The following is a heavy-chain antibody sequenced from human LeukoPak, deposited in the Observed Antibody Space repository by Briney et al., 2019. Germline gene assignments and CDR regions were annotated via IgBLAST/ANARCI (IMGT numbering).Heavy chain of an antibody. V-gene: IGHV3-30*18. CDR3: AKDVDIVVVVAPSCYPFDP. D-gene: IGHD2-15*01. J-gene: IGHJ5*02. CDR2: ISYDGSNK. CDR1: GFTFSSYG. Sequence: PGRSLRLSCAASGFTFSSYGMHWVRQAPGKGLEWVAVISYDGSNKYYADSVKGRFTISRDNSKNTLYLQMNSLRAEDTAVYYCAKDVDIVVVVAPSCYPFDPWGQGTLVTVSS.